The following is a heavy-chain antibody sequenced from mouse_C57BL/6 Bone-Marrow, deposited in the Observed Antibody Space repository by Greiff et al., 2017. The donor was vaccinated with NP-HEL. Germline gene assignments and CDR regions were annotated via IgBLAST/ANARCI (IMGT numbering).Heavy chain of an antibody. J-gene: IGHJ3*01. CDR1: GYSFTGYF. D-gene: IGHD4-1*01. CDR3: ARNWDYGAY. V-gene: IGHV1-20*01. CDR2: INPYNGDT. Sequence: EVQLVESGPELVKPGDSVKISCKASGYSFTGYFMNWVMQSHGKSLEWIGRINPYNGDTFYNQKFKGKATLTVDKSSSTAHMELRSLTSEDSAVYYCARNWDYGAYWGQGTLVTVSA.